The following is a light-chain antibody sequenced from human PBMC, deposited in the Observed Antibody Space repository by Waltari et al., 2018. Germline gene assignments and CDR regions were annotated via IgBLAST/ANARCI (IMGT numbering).Light chain of an antibody. J-gene: IGLJ2*01. CDR1: ALPKQY. CDR3: QSADTDASMF. CDR2: KDT. V-gene: IGLV3-25*03. Sequence: SHELTQPPSVSVSPGQTARITCSGDALPKQYAYWYQQKAGQAPVLLTYKDTERPSGIPERFSGSSSGTTVTLTISGVQAEDEADYYCQSADTDASMFFGGGTKLTVL.